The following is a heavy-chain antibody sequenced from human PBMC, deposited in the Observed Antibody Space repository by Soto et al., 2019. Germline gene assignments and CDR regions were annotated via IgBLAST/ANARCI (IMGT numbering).Heavy chain of an antibody. CDR3: ARGEQLDHYDYGMDV. D-gene: IGHD3-3*02. Sequence: ASVKNCCKASGYSFTTHAMIWVRQAPGQRPEWMGWINTGNGNTRYSPKFQGRVNITRDTSASTAYMELSSLKSEDTAVYYCARGEQLDHYDYGMDVWGQGSTVTVSS. V-gene: IGHV1-3*04. J-gene: IGHJ6*02. CDR2: INTGNGNT. CDR1: GYSFTTHA.